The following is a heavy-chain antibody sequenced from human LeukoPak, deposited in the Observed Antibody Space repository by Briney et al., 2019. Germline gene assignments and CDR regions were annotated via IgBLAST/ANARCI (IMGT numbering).Heavy chain of an antibody. CDR2: ISSSSSYT. Sequence: GGSLRLSCAASGFTFSDYYMSWIRQAPGKGLEWVSHISSSSSYTNYADSVKGRFTISRDNAKNSLYLQMNSLRAEDTAVYYCARGGFGELPIIGDFDYWGQGTLVTVSS. CDR1: GFTFSDYY. V-gene: IGHV3-11*03. CDR3: ARGGFGELPIIGDFDY. D-gene: IGHD3-10*01. J-gene: IGHJ4*02.